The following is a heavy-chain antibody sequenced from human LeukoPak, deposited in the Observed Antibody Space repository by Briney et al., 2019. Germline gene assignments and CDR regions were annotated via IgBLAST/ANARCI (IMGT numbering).Heavy chain of an antibody. CDR3: ARDDVCRGYSSSCHGWFDP. J-gene: IGHJ5*02. CDR1: GYTFTSYY. V-gene: IGHV1-46*01. CDR2: INPSGGST. D-gene: IGHD6-13*01. Sequence: ASVKVSCKASGYTFTSYYMHWVRQAPGQGLEWMGIINPSGGSTSYAQKFQGRVTMTRDMSTSTVYMELSSLRSEDTAVYYCARDDVCRGYSSSCHGWFDPWGQGTLVTVSS.